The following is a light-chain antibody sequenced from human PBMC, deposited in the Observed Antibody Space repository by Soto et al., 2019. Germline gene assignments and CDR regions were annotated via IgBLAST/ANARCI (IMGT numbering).Light chain of an antibody. V-gene: IGKV3-20*01. CDR2: GAS. CDR3: HQYYSSPTT. Sequence: EIVLRQSPGTLSVSPGERATVSCRASQTVSSGFLAWYQQKVGQAPRLLIYGASTRATGIPDRFSGSGSGTDFTLTIDRLEPEDFAVYYCHQYYSSPTTFGGGTKVDIK. CDR1: QTVSSGF. J-gene: IGKJ4*01.